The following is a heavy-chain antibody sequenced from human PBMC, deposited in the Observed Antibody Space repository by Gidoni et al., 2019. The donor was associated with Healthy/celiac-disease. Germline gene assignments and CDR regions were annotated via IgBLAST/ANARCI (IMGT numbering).Heavy chain of an antibody. CDR2: ISSNGGST. Sequence: EVQLVESGGGLVQPGGSLRLSCSASGFTFSSYAMHWVRQAQGKGLEYVSAISSNGGSTYYADSVKGRLTISRDNSKKTLYLQMSSLRVEDTAVYYCVKGLWFGDYWGQGTLVTVSS. CDR1: GFTFSSYA. CDR3: VKGLWFGDY. J-gene: IGHJ4*02. V-gene: IGHV3-64D*06. D-gene: IGHD3-10*01.